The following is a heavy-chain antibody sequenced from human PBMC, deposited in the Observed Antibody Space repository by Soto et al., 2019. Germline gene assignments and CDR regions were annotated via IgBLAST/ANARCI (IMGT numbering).Heavy chain of an antibody. CDR1: GFTFSTYA. CDR2: LSYDGSNK. Sequence: QVQLVESGGGVVQPGRSLRLSCAASGFTFSTYAMHWVRQAPGKGLEWVAVLSYDGSNKYYADSVKGRFTISRDNSKNXLDLQMNSLRAEDTAVYYCARVVPAAMYYYYGMDVWGQGTTVTVSS. V-gene: IGHV3-30*03. CDR3: ARVVPAAMYYYYGMDV. D-gene: IGHD2-2*01. J-gene: IGHJ6*02.